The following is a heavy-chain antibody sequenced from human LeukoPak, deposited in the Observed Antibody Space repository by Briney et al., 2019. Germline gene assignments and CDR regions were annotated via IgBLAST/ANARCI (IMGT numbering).Heavy chain of an antibody. D-gene: IGHD2-15*01. V-gene: IGHV3-74*01. CDR1: GFNFRAYW. CDR3: PRHRESGDYFDY. J-gene: IGHJ4*02. CDR2: INSDGSTT. Sequence: PGGSLRLSCAASGFNFRAYWMHWVRQAPGKGLVWVSRINSDGSTTNYADSVKGRFTISRDNAKNTLYLQMNSLRAEDTVVYYCPRHRESGDYFDYWGQGTLVTVSS.